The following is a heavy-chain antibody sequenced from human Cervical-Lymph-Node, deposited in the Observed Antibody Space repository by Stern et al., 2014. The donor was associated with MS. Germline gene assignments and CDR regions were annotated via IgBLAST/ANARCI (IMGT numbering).Heavy chain of an antibody. J-gene: IGHJ3*02. CDR2: IYSGGST. CDR1: GFTVSSSF. D-gene: IGHD6-19*01. V-gene: IGHV3-53*04. Sequence: EVQLLESGGGLVQPGGSLRLSCAASGFTVSSSFVSWVRQAPGKGLEWISVIYSGGSTYFADSVKGRFTLSRHNSNNTLYLQMNSLRPEDTAVYYCARNGYSIGWDHDAFDIWGQGTMVTVSS. CDR3: ARNGYSIGWDHDAFDI.